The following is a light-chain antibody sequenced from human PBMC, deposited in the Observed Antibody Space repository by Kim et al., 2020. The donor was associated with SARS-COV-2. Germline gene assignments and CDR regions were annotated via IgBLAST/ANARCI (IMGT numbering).Light chain of an antibody. CDR2: LAC. Sequence: SPSVGDRVTIPCRASKTVSTWLACYQQNPVKHPTLLIYLACTIESGVPSRFIGSGSGTAFTLTNDRLQPDDLATYFCQHYRRFPYTFGQGGKLEI. V-gene: IGKV1-5*03. CDR3: QHYRRFPYT. CDR1: KTVSTW. J-gene: IGKJ2*01.